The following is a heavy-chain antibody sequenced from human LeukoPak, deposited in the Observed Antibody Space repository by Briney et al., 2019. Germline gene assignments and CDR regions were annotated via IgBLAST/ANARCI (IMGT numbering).Heavy chain of an antibody. CDR2: ISSSSSYI. Sequence: GGSLRLSCAPYASCLSSYSMIWDRQAPGKGLEWVSSISSSSSYIYYADSVKGRFTISRDNAKNSLYLQMNSLRAEDTAVYYCAINGRENWGWDYWGQGTLVTVSS. V-gene: IGHV3-21*01. D-gene: IGHD7-27*01. J-gene: IGHJ4*02. CDR3: AINGRENWGWDY. CDR1: ASCLSSYS.